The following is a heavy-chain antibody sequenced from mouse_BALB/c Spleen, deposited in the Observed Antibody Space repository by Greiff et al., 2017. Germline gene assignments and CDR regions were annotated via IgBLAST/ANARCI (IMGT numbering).Heavy chain of an antibody. Sequence: DVKLVESGPGLVKPSQSLSLTCTVTGYSITSDYAWNWIRQFPGNKLEWMGYISYSGSTSYNPSLKSRISITRDTSKNQFFLQLNSVTTEDTATYYCARSDYGYGAMDYWGQGTSVTVSS. CDR3: ARSDYGYGAMDY. CDR2: ISYSGST. J-gene: IGHJ4*01. D-gene: IGHD1-2*01. CDR1: GYSITSDYA. V-gene: IGHV3-2*02.